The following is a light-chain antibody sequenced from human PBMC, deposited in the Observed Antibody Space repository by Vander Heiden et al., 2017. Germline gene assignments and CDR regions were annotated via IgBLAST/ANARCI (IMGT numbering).Light chain of an antibody. CDR2: AAT. J-gene: IGKJ4*01. CDR1: QDIGND. Sequence: AIQMTQSPSSLSASIGDTVTIPCRASQDIGNDLGWYQQKPRKAPKLLIYAATTLQTGVPSRVSGRGSGKDFPLTISRLQREDFANYYCLQDDSYPLTFGGGSKVELK. CDR3: LQDDSYPLT. V-gene: IGKV1-6*01.